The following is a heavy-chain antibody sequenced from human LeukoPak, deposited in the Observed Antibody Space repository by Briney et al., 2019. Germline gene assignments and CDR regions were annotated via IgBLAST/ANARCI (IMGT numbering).Heavy chain of an antibody. Sequence: GGSLRLSCAASGFTFSGFSMSWVRQSPTKGLEWVANIKQDGSERYYVDSVKGRFTISRNNAKNSLSLQMNNLRVEDTAVYYCARAGSHWHYVYWGQGTVVTVSS. CDR3: ARAGSHWHYVY. D-gene: IGHD3-10*01. V-gene: IGHV3-7*01. J-gene: IGHJ4*02. CDR2: IKQDGSER. CDR1: GFTFSGFS.